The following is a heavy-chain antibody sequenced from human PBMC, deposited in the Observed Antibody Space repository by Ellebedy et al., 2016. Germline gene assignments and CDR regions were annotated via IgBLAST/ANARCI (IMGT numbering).Heavy chain of an antibody. CDR3: ARDLTTVVTIDY. D-gene: IGHD4-23*01. CDR2: IKQDGSEK. CDR1: GFTFSSYW. J-gene: IGHJ4*02. V-gene: IGHV3-7*01. Sequence: GESLKISXAASGFTFSSYWMSWVRQAPGKGLEWVANIKQDGSEKYYVDSVKGRFTISRDNAKNSLYLQMNSLRAEDTAVYYCARDLTTVVTIDYWGQGTLVTVSS.